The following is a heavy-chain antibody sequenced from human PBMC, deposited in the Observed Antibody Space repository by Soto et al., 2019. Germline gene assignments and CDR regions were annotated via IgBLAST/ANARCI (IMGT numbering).Heavy chain of an antibody. CDR3: AGRWDDYYGSGSYYAAYDAFDI. J-gene: IGHJ3*02. Sequence: KPSETLSLTCTVSGGSISSYYWSWIRQPAGKGLEWIGRIYTSGSTNYNPSLKSRVTMSVDTSKNQFSLKLSSVTAADTAVYYCAGRWDDYYGSGSYYAAYDAFDIWGQRTMVTVSS. CDR2: IYTSGST. V-gene: IGHV4-4*07. CDR1: GGSISSYY. D-gene: IGHD3-10*01.